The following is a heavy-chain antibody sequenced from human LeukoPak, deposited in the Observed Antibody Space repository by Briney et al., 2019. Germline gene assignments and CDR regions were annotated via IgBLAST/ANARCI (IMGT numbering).Heavy chain of an antibody. CDR2: ISRSSIYI. V-gene: IGHV3-21*01. CDR1: GSTFSNYT. CDR3: ARDRESHDFWSGYYWDGLDI. D-gene: IGHD3-3*01. Sequence: PGGSLRLSCAASGSTFSNYTMNWVRQAPGKGLEWVSSISRSSIYIYYADSVKGRFTISRDNAKNSLYLQMNSLRAEDTAVYYCARDRESHDFWSGYYWDGLDIWGQGTMVTVSS. J-gene: IGHJ3*02.